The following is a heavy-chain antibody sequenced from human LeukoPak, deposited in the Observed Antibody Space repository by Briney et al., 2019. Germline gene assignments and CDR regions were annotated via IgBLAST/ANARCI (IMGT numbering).Heavy chain of an antibody. J-gene: IGHJ5*02. CDR1: GGSISSSSYY. Sequence: SETLSLTCTVSGGSISSSSYYWAWIRQPPGKGLEWIGDIYYSVGTHYNPSLKSRVTISVDTSKNQFSLRLSSVTAADTAEYYCASVVKQWQGSIKWFDPWGQGTLVTVSS. D-gene: IGHD6-19*01. V-gene: IGHV4-39*01. CDR2: IYYSVGT. CDR3: ASVVKQWQGSIKWFDP.